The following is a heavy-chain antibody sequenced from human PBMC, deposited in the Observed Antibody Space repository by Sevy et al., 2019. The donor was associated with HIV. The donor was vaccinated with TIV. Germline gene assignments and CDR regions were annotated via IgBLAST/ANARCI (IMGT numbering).Heavy chain of an antibody. CDR1: GFTFSDYY. CDR3: ARDHVKDGDLGDYYYFAMDL. D-gene: IGHD4-17*01. J-gene: IGHJ6*02. Sequence: GESLKISCSASGFTFSDYYMSWLRQAPGKGLEWLSYISGSDGTIYYADSVKGRFTISRDNAKNSLYLQMNSLRAEYTAMYYCARDHVKDGDLGDYYYFAMDLWGPGTTFTVSS. CDR2: ISGSDGTI. V-gene: IGHV3-11*01.